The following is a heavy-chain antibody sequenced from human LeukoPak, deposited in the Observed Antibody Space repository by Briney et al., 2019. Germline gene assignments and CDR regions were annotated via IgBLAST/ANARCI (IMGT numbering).Heavy chain of an antibody. CDR2: IWYDGSNK. D-gene: IGHD4-17*01. V-gene: IGHV3-33*01. J-gene: IGHJ4*02. CDR1: GFTFSSYG. CDR3: ARSGDYSFIFDY. Sequence: GGSLRLSCAASGFTFSSYGMHWVRQAPGKGLEWVAVIWYDGSNKYYADSVKGRFTISRDNSKNTLYLQMNSLRAEGTAVYYCARSGDYSFIFDYWGQGTLVTVSS.